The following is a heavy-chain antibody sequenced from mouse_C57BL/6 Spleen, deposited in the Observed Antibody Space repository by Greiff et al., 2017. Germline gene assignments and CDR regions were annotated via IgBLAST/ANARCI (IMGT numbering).Heavy chain of an antibody. Sequence: VQLQQSGPELVKPGASVKIPCKASGYTFTDYNMDWVKQSHGKSLEWIGDINPNNGGTIYNQKFKGKATLTVDKSSSTAYMELRSLTSEDTAVYYCARRGYDYDNYFDYWGQGTTLTVSS. CDR3: ARRGYDYDNYFDY. CDR2: INPNNGGT. J-gene: IGHJ2*01. D-gene: IGHD2-4*01. CDR1: GYTFTDYN. V-gene: IGHV1-18*01.